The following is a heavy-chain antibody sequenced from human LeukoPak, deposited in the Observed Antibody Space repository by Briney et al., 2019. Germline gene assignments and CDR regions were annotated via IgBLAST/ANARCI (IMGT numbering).Heavy chain of an antibody. V-gene: IGHV1-69*05. CDR3: ARPKYCADGVCYWSLDY. D-gene: IGHD2-8*01. J-gene: IGHJ4*02. CDR2: IIPLSGTS. CDR1: GGTFRRYA. Sequence: SVKVSCKASGGTFRRYAIYWVRQAPGQGLQWMGRIIPLSGTSDFAQGFQGRVTLTTDASTSTAYMELTSLRSEDTAVYYCARPKYCADGVCYWSLDYWGQGTLVTVSS.